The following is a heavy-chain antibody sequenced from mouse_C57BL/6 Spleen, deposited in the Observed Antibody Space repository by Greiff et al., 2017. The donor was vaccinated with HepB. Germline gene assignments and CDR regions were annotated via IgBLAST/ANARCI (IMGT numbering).Heavy chain of an antibody. CDR3: ASTSHYYGSSSYAMDY. J-gene: IGHJ4*01. CDR2: IDPEDGET. D-gene: IGHD1-1*01. V-gene: IGHV14-2*01. CDR1: GFNIKDYY. Sequence: VQLKESGAELVKPGASVKLSCTASGFNIKDYYMHWVKQRTEQGLEWIGKIDPEDGETKYAPKFQGKATITADTSSTTAYLQLSSLTSEDTAVYYCASTSHYYGSSSYAMDYWGQGTSVTVSS.